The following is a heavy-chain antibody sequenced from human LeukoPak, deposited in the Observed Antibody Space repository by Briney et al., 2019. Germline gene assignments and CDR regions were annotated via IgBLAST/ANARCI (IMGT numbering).Heavy chain of an antibody. D-gene: IGHD2-2*01. Sequence: SETLSLTCTVSGDSFSSGGYYWSWIRQPAGKGLEWIGRIHTSGSTNHNPSLKSRVTMSLDTSKNQFSLKLSSVTAADTAVYYCTRKYEAFDIWGQGTMVTVSS. CDR1: GDSFSSGGYY. V-gene: IGHV4-61*02. CDR3: TRKYEAFDI. CDR2: IHTSGST. J-gene: IGHJ3*02.